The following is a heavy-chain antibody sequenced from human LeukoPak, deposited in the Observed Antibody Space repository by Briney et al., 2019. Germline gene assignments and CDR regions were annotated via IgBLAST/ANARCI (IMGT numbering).Heavy chain of an antibody. Sequence: PGGSLRISCAASGFTVSSNYMSWVRQAPGKGLEWVSIIYSGGRTYYADSVKGRFTISRDNSKNTLYLQMNSLRAEDTAMYYCARGTSRGYYDFDYWGQGTLVTVSS. CDR3: ARGTSRGYYDFDY. CDR1: GFTVSSNY. V-gene: IGHV3-53*01. D-gene: IGHD3-16*01. CDR2: IYSGGRT. J-gene: IGHJ4*02.